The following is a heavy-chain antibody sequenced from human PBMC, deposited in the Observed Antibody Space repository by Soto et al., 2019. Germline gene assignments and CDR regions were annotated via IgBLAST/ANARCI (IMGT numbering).Heavy chain of an antibody. Sequence: ASVKVSCKASGGTFSSYAISWVRQAPGQGLEWMGGIIPIFGTANYAQKFQGRVTITADKSTSTAYMELSSLRSEDTAVYYCARAHCSSTSCYPVRGYYYYYGMDVWGQGTTVTVSS. J-gene: IGHJ6*02. CDR1: GGTFSSYA. D-gene: IGHD2-2*01. CDR3: ARAHCSSTSCYPVRGYYYYYGMDV. CDR2: IIPIFGTA. V-gene: IGHV1-69*06.